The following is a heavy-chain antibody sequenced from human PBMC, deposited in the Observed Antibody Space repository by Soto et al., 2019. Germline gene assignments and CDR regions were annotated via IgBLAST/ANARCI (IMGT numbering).Heavy chain of an antibody. V-gene: IGHV1-2*04. Sequence: GALVKVSCKASGYTFTGYYMHWVRQAPGQGLEWMGWINPNSGGTNYAQKFQGWVTMTRDTSISTAYMELSRLRSDDTAVYYCARPRGQLAPLDAFDIWGQGTMVTVSS. J-gene: IGHJ3*02. D-gene: IGHD6-6*01. CDR1: GYTFTGYY. CDR3: ARPRGQLAPLDAFDI. CDR2: INPNSGGT.